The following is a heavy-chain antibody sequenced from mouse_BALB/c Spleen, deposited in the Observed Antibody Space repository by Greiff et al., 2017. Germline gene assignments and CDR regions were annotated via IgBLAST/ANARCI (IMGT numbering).Heavy chain of an antibody. V-gene: IGHV14-1*02. J-gene: IGHJ2*01. D-gene: IGHD2-1*01. Sequence: VHVKQSGGELVRPGALVKLSCKASGFNIKDYYMHWVKQRPEQGLEWIGWIDPENGNTIYDPKFQGKASITADTSSNTAYLQLSSLTSEDTAVYYCESILGNGNYDYWGQGTTLTVSS. CDR2: IDPENGNT. CDR3: ESILGNGNYDY. CDR1: GFNIKDYY.